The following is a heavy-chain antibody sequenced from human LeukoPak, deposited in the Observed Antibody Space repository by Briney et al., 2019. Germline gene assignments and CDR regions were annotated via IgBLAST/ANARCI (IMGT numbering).Heavy chain of an antibody. D-gene: IGHD3-10*01. V-gene: IGHV3-30*02. J-gene: IGHJ4*02. CDR1: GFTFSSYG. CDR2: IRYDGSNK. Sequence: GGSLRLSCAASGFTFSSYGMHWVRQAPGKGLEWVAFIRYDGSNKYYADSVKGRFTIPRDNSKNTLYLQMNSLRAEDTAVYYCAKDVYGSGSYFDYWGQGTLVTVSS. CDR3: AKDVYGSGSYFDY.